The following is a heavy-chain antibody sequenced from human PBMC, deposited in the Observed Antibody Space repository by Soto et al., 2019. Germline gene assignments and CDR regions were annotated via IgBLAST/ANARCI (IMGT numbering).Heavy chain of an antibody. Sequence: QVQLVESGGGLVKPGGSLRLSCAASGFTFSDYYMSWIRQAPGKGREWVSYIVSSSSYTNYADSVKGRFTISRDNAKNSLYLEMNSLRAEDTAVYYCARLRASTWYMGGYLDYWGLGTLVTVSS. CDR2: IVSSSSYT. V-gene: IGHV3-11*06. D-gene: IGHD6-13*01. J-gene: IGHJ4*02. CDR3: ARLRASTWYMGGYLDY. CDR1: GFTFSDYY.